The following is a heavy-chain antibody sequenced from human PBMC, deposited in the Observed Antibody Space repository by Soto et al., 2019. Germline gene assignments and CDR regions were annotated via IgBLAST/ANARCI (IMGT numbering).Heavy chain of an antibody. CDR2: FDPEDGET. Sequence: IPQASVKVSCKVSGYTLTEFSMHWVRQAPGKGLEWMGGFDPEDGETIYAQKFQGRVTMTEDTXTDTAYMELSSLRSEDTAVYYCATDQIFWSGLNYYYYGMDVWGQGTTVTVSS. J-gene: IGHJ6*02. CDR1: GYTLTEFS. V-gene: IGHV1-24*01. CDR3: ATDQIFWSGLNYYYYGMDV. D-gene: IGHD3-3*01.